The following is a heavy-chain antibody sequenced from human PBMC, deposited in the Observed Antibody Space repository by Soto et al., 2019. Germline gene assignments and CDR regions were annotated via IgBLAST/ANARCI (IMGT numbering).Heavy chain of an antibody. D-gene: IGHD5-12*01. CDR1: GFSLTSGVG. J-gene: IGHJ4*02. CDR3: AHIDPEIVTVGGHGGFDY. Sequence: QITLKESGPTLVRPPQTLTLTCTFSGFSLTSGVGVGWIRQPPGKALEWLALIYWDDDKRYSPSLKNRLTITKDTSKNQVVLTMTNVRPVDTATYFCAHIDPEIVTVGGHGGFDYWGQGTLVNVSS. V-gene: IGHV2-5*02. CDR2: IYWDDDK.